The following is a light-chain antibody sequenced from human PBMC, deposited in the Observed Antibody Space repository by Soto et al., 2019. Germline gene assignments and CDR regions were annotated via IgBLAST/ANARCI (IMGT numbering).Light chain of an antibody. Sequence: DIQMTQSPSTLSASVGDRVTITCRASQSISSWWSWYQQKPGTAPKLLIYDAASLESGVPSRFSGSGSGTEFTITISSLQPDDFATYYCQRYNSYSSTFGQGTKVEIK. J-gene: IGKJ1*01. CDR1: QSISSW. V-gene: IGKV1-5*01. CDR3: QRYNSYSST. CDR2: DAA.